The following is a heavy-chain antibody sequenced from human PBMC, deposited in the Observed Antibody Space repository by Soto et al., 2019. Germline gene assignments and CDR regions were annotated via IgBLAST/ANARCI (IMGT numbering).Heavy chain of an antibody. CDR1: GYPFTHYG. D-gene: IGHD3-22*01. V-gene: IGHV1-18*01. CDR3: ARDQSFDRSYYYGIDV. Sequence: QVQLVQSGAEVKKPGASVKVSCKSSGYPFTHYGITWVRQAPGLGLEWMGWISPFNGNTNYGQTVQGRVTLTTDTXTXXVYMELRSLRSDDTAVYYCARDQSFDRSYYYGIDVWGQGTTVIVSS. J-gene: IGHJ6*02. CDR2: ISPFNGNT.